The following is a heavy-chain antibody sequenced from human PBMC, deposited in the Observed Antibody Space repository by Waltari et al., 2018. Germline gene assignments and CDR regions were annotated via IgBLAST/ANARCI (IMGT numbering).Heavy chain of an antibody. CDR1: GFTFSNYW. Sequence: EVQLVESGGGLVQPGGSMRLSCAASGFTFSNYWMHWVRQGPGKGLGWVSRINSDDSSTSYADSVKGRFTISRDNAKNTLYLQMNSLRAEDTAVYYCARAGRTANWFDPWGQGTLVTVSS. J-gene: IGHJ5*02. CDR3: ARAGRTANWFDP. V-gene: IGHV3-74*01. CDR2: INSDDSST.